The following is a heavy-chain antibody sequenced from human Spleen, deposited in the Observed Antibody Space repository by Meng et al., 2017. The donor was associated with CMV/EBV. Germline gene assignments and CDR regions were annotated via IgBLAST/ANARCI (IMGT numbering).Heavy chain of an antibody. CDR2: LFPRDSDT. CDR1: GYTFTTCW. J-gene: IGHJ3*01. V-gene: IGHV5-51*01. CDR3: ARKQNSAHTFDL. D-gene: IGHD2-15*01. Sequence: CTASGYTFTTCWIGWVRQVSGEGPEWMGILFPRDSDTRYSPSFQGQVTFSADKSINTAYLQWSSLRASDTAIYYCARKQNSAHTFDLWGRGTVVTVSS.